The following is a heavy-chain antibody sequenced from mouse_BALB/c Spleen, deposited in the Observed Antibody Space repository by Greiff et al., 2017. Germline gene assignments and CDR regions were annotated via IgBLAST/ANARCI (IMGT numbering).Heavy chain of an antibody. D-gene: IGHD1-1*01. J-gene: IGHJ1*01. CDR1: GYSITSCYY. CDR3: AREEYGSSYGYFDV. V-gene: IGHV3-6*02. Sequence: EVKLMESGPGLVKPSQSLSLTCSVTGYSITSCYYWNWILQFPGNKLEWMGYISYDGSNNYNPSLKNRISITRDTSKNQFFLKLNSVTTEDTATYYGAREEYGSSYGYFDVWGAGTTVTVSS. CDR2: ISYDGSN.